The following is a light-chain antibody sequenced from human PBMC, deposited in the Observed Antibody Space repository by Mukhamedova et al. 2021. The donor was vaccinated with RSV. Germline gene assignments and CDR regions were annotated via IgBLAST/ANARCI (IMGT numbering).Light chain of an antibody. CDR3: HSRAHIANHWV. V-gene: IGLV3-19*01. J-gene: IGLJ3*02. Sequence: TVRITCQGDNLRRYYASWYQQKPRQAPVLVIYGKNSRPSGIPDRFSGSSSGNTASLTITGAQAEDAADYYCHSRAHIANHWVFG. CDR2: GKN. CDR1: NLRRYY.